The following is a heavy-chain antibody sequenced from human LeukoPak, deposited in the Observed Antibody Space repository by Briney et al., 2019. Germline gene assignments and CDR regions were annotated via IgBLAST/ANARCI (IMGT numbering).Heavy chain of an antibody. J-gene: IGHJ4*02. Sequence: SQTLSLTCTVSGGSISSGDYYWSWIRQPPGKGLEWIGYIYYSGSTYYNPSLKSRVTISVDTSKNQFSLKLSSVTAADTAVYYCARDVEAATQFDYWGQGTLVTVSS. CDR2: IYYSGST. CDR3: ARDVEAATQFDY. CDR1: GGSISSGDYY. V-gene: IGHV4-30-4*01. D-gene: IGHD5-18*01.